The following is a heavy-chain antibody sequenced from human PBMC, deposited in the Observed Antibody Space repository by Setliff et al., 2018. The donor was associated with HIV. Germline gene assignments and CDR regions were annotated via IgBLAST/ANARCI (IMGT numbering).Heavy chain of an antibody. CDR2: IYSSGST. D-gene: IGHD3-10*01. CDR3: ARGYYGSGSYSGWFDP. Sequence: SETLSLTCTVSGGSISSGSYYWSWIRQPAGKGLEWIGHIYSSGSTNYNPSLKSRVTISADTSKNQFSLNLSSVTAADTAVYYCARGYYGSGSYSGWFDPWGQGTLVTVSS. V-gene: IGHV4-61*09. CDR1: GGSISSGSYY. J-gene: IGHJ5*02.